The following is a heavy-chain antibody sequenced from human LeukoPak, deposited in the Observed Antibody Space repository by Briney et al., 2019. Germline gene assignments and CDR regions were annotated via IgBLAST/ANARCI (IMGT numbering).Heavy chain of an antibody. V-gene: IGHV4-4*07. CDR2: IYTSGST. Sequence: PSETLSLTCTVSGGSISSYYWSWIRQPAGKGLEWIGRIYTSGSTNFNPSLKSRVTMSVDTSKNRFSLKLSSVTAADTAVYYCARDPTSYYYDSSGFAPWFDPWGQGTLVTVSS. CDR3: ARDPTSYYYDSSGFAPWFDP. CDR1: GGSISSYY. D-gene: IGHD3-22*01. J-gene: IGHJ5*02.